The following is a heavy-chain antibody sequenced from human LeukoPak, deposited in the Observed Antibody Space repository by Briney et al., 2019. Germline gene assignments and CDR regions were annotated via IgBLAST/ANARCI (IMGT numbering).Heavy chain of an antibody. CDR2: ISSSGGTR. J-gene: IGHJ4*02. Sequence: GGSLRLSCAASGFASSVYEMYWVRQAPGKGLEWVSYISSSGGTRYYADSVKGRFTISRDNAKNSPYLQMNSLRAEDTAVYYCATLTVASSFDYWGQGTLVTVSS. V-gene: IGHV3-48*03. CDR3: ATLTVASSFDY. CDR1: GFASSVYE. D-gene: IGHD6-19*01.